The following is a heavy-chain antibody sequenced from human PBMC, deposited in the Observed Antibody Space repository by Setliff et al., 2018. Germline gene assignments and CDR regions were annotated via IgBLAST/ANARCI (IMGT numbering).Heavy chain of an antibody. D-gene: IGHD3-10*01. V-gene: IGHV4-34*01. CDR2: IDHSGTT. Sequence: SETLSLTCAVYGGSFSGYYWSWIRQPPGEGLENIGEIDHSGTTNYHPSLRSRVTISRDTSKNQFSLKLTSVTAADTAVYFCARSLSSGSYWNPRPFYSDSWGQGTLVTVSS. CDR3: ARSLSSGSYWNPRPFYSDS. J-gene: IGHJ4*02. CDR1: GGSFSGYY.